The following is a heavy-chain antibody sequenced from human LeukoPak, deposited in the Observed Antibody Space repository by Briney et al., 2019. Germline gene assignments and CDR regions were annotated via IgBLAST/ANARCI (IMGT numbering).Heavy chain of an antibody. CDR2: VNHSGYT. V-gene: IGHV4-34*01. D-gene: IGHD4-17*01. Sequence: PETLSLTCDVSGVSFSTYYWSWIRQSPEKGLEWIGEVNHSGYTNYNPSLKGRVTISVDTSKNQFSLKLSSVTAADTAVYYCARQLYGSDYWGQGTLVTVSS. CDR3: ARQLYGSDY. J-gene: IGHJ4*02. CDR1: GVSFSTYY.